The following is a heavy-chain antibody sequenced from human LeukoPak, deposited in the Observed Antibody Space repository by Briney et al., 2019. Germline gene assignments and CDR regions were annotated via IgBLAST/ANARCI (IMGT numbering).Heavy chain of an antibody. J-gene: IGHJ4*02. D-gene: IGHD3-22*01. CDR2: IHHSGGT. V-gene: IGHV4-34*01. CDR1: DGSFTDYN. Sequence: SETLSLTCAVYDGSFTDYNWSWMRQSPGKGPQWIGEIHHSGGTNYSPSLKSRVTLSVDTSKRQLSLKLSSLTAADTAVYYCVRNGFYSSGYHFSSDSRGRGTLVTVSS. CDR3: VRNGFYSSGYHFSSDS.